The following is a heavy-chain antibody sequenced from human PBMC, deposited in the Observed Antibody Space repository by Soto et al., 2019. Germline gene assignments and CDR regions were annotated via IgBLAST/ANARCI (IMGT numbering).Heavy chain of an antibody. V-gene: IGHV5-51*01. CDR1: GYRFTSYW. CDR2: IYPGDSDT. CDR3: ARQDIVVVTAIHHYGMDV. D-gene: IGHD2-21*02. Sequence: GESLKISGKGSGYRFTSYWIGWVRQMHGKGLEWMGIIYPGDSDTRYSPSFQGQVTISADKSISTAYLQWSSLKASDTAMYYCARQDIVVVTAIHHYGMDVWGQGTTVTVSS. J-gene: IGHJ6*02.